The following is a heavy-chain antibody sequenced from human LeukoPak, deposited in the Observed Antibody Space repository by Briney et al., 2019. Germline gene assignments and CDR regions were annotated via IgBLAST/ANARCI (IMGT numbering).Heavy chain of an antibody. J-gene: IGHJ5*02. CDR3: ARVFVVSAAGSNWFDP. CDR1: GYTFTGYY. V-gene: IGHV1-18*04. D-gene: IGHD6-13*01. Sequence: ASVKVSCKASGYTFTGYYMHWVRQAPGQGLEWMGWISGYKGKTNYAQKLRGRVTVTTDTSTSTAYMELRSLRYDDTAVYYCARVFVVSAAGSNWFDPWGQGTLVTVSS. CDR2: ISGYKGKT.